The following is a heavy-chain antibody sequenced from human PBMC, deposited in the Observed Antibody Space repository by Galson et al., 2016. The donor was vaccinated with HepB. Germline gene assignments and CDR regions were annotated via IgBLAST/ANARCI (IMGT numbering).Heavy chain of an antibody. CDR3: ARGLAVVLTALRGPLDI. CDR2: ITPLFGTT. D-gene: IGHD2-21*02. Sequence: SVKVSCKASGGTFANYAMNWVRQVPGQGLEWMGGITPLFGTTSYAQKFQVRVRITADESTSTAYMEVNSLKSDDTASYYGARGLAVVLTALRGPLDIWCHGTMVAVSS. CDR1: GGTFANYA. J-gene: IGHJ3*02. V-gene: IGHV1-69*13.